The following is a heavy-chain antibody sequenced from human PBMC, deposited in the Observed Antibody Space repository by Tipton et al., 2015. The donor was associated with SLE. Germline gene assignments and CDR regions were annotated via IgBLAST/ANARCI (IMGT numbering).Heavy chain of an antibody. CDR3: ARGTNYDSSGYYSY. Sequence: TLSLTCTVSGGSISSYYWSWIRQPPGKGLEWIGSIYYSGSTYYNPSLKSRVTIYVDTSKNQFSLKLSSVTAADTALYYCARGTNYDSSGYYSYWGQGTLVTVSS. CDR2: IYYSGST. V-gene: IGHV4-39*01. J-gene: IGHJ4*02. D-gene: IGHD3-22*01. CDR1: GGSISSYY.